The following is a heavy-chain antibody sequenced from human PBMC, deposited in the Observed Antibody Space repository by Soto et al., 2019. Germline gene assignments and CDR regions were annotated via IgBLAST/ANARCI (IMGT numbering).Heavy chain of an antibody. CDR3: ARHSPGPAYYYGMDV. CDR1: GYSFTSYW. J-gene: IGHJ6*02. V-gene: IGHV5-51*01. Sequence: GESLKISCKGSGYSFTSYWIGWVRQMPGEGLEWVGIIYPGDSDTRYSPSFQGQVTISADKSISTAYLQWSSLKASDTAMYYCARHSPGPAYYYGMDVWGQGTTVTVSS. CDR2: IYPGDSDT.